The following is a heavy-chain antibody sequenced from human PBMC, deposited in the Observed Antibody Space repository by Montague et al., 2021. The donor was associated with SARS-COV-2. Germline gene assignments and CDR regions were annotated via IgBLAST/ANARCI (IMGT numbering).Heavy chain of an antibody. CDR3: ARGDRTGWQTDY. V-gene: IGHV3-13*04. CDR1: GFTFSSYD. Sequence: SLRLSCSASGFTFSSYDMHWVRQATGKGLECVSIINTAGDTYYPXSVKGRFTISRGNAKNSLYLQMNSLRAGDTAVYYCARGDRTGWQTDYWGQGTLVTVSS. D-gene: IGHD6-19*01. CDR2: INTAGDT. J-gene: IGHJ4*02.